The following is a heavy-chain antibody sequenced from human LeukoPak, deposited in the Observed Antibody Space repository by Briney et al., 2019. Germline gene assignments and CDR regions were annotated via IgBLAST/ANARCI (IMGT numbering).Heavy chain of an antibody. CDR1: GFTFSSSA. Sequence: GGSLRLSCAASGFTFSSSAMSWVRQAPGKGLEWVSAISNNGGYTYYADSVQGRFTISRDNSKNTLYLQMNSLRAGDTAVYYCTRDAGTTWGQRTLVTVSS. CDR3: TRDAGTT. D-gene: IGHD1-1*01. J-gene: IGHJ1*01. CDR2: ISNNGGYT. V-gene: IGHV3-23*01.